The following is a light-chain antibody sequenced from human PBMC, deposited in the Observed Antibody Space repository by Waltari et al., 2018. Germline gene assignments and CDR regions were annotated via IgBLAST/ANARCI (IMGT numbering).Light chain of an antibody. Sequence: DIALTQSPDSLAVSLGERATINCKSSQNLLYNSNNKNYLAWYQQKSGQPPKLLIYWASTRGYGVPDRFSGGGSGTEFTLTVSSLQAEDVAVYYCQQYYDTPWTFGQGTKVEIK. CDR3: QQYYDTPWT. J-gene: IGKJ1*01. CDR1: QNLLYNSNNKNY. CDR2: WAS. V-gene: IGKV4-1*01.